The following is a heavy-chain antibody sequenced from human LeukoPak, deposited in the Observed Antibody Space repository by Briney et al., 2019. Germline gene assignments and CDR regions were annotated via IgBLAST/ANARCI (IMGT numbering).Heavy chain of an antibody. CDR3: AKRATAGTGYYFDY. V-gene: IGHV3-48*04. J-gene: IGHJ4*02. D-gene: IGHD6-13*01. CDR2: ISSSSSTI. CDR1: GFTFSSYS. Sequence: GGSLRPSCAASGFTFSSYSMNWVRQAPGKGLEWVSYISSSSSTIYYADSVKGRFTISRDNAKNSLYLQMNSLRAEDTAAYYCAKRATAGTGYYFDYWGQGTLVTVSS.